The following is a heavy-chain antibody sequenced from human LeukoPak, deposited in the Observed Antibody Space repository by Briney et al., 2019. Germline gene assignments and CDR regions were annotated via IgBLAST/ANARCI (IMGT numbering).Heavy chain of an antibody. CDR3: ARDRGVQWLGDAFDI. V-gene: IGHV3-21*01. CDR2: ISSSSSYI. J-gene: IGHJ3*02. D-gene: IGHD6-19*01. Sequence: GGSLRLSCAASGFTFSSYSMNWVRQAPGKGLEWVSSISSSSSYIYYADSVKGRFTISRDNAKNSLYLQMNSLRAEDTAVYYCARDRGVQWLGDAFDIWGQGTMVTVSS. CDR1: GFTFSSYS.